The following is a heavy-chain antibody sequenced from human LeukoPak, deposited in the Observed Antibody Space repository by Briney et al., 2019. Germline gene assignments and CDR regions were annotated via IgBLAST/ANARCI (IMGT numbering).Heavy chain of an antibody. V-gene: IGHV3-23*01. CDR2: ISGSGGST. Sequence: GGSLRLSCAASGFTFSSYVMSWVRQAPGKGLEWVSAISGSGGSTYYADSVKGRFTISRDNSKNTLYLQMNSLRAEDTAVYYCASILVGILNYDILTGLSDHSDYWGQGTLVTVSS. J-gene: IGHJ4*02. D-gene: IGHD3-9*01. CDR1: GFTFSSYV. CDR3: ASILVGILNYDILTGLSDHSDY.